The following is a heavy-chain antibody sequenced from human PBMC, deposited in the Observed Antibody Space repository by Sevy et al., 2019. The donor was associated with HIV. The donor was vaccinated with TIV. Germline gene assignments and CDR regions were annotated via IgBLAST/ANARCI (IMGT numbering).Heavy chain of an antibody. CDR2: MYYSGST. V-gene: IGHV4-38-2*01. Sequence: SETLSLTCAVSGYSISSRYYWGWVRQPPGKGLEWIASMYYSGSTYYNPSLRSRVTISLDTSENQFPLKLTSVTAADTAVYYCASDITSNWLFFDYWGQGILVTVSS. D-gene: IGHD6-13*01. J-gene: IGHJ4*02. CDR1: GYSISSRYY. CDR3: ASDITSNWLFFDY.